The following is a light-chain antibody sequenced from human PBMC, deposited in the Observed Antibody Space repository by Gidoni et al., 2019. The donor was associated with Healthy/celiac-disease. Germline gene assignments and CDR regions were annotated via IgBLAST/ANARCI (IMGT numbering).Light chain of an antibody. CDR1: QSVSSN. CDR2: GAS. J-gene: IGKJ1*01. CDR3: QQYNNWLRT. Sequence: EIVMTPSPATLSVSPGERATLSCRASQSVSSNLAWYQQKPDQAPRLLIYGASTRATGIPARFSGSGSGTEFTLTISSLQSEDFAVYYCQQYNNWLRTFGQGTKVEIK. V-gene: IGKV3-15*01.